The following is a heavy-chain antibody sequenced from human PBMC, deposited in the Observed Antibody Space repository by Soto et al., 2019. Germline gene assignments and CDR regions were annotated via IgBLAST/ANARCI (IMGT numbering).Heavy chain of an antibody. Sequence: GGSLRLSCAASGFTFSSYGMHWVRQAPGKGLEWVAVISYDGSNKYYADSVKGRFTISRDNSKNTLYLQMNSLRAEDTAVYYCAKDSLYAFDIWGQGTMVTGSS. CDR2: ISYDGSNK. J-gene: IGHJ3*02. V-gene: IGHV3-30*18. CDR3: AKDSLYAFDI. CDR1: GFTFSSYG.